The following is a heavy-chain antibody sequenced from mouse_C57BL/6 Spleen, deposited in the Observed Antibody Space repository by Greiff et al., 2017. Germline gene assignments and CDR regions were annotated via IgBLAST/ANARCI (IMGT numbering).Heavy chain of an antibody. J-gene: IGHJ1*03. CDR3: ARYYYGSRNWYFDV. V-gene: IGHV1-26*01. CDR2: INPNNGGT. Sequence: EVQLQQSGPELVKPGASVKISCKASGYTFTDYYMNWVKQSHGKSLEWIGDINPNNGGTSYNQKFKGKATLTVDKSSSTAYMERRSLTSEDSAVYYCARYYYGSRNWYFDVWGTGTTVTVSS. D-gene: IGHD1-1*01. CDR1: GYTFTDYY.